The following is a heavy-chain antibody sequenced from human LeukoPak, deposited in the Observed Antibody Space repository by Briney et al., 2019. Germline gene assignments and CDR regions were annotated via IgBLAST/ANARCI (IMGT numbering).Heavy chain of an antibody. V-gene: IGHV4-59*08. Sequence: SETLSLTCTVSGASINSHFWSSIRQPPEKGLEWVGSIYYTGSSNYNPSLESRVTISEDTSKNQFSLKLSSVTAADTAVYYCARGRYYFDYWGQGTLVTVSS. CDR3: ARGRYYFDY. J-gene: IGHJ4*02. CDR1: GASINSHF. CDR2: IYYTGSS.